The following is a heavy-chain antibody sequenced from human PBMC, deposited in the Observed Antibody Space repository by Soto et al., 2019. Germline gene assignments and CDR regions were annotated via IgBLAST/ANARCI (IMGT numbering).Heavy chain of an antibody. CDR2: ISGSGGST. D-gene: IGHD5-18*01. CDR3: AKDLITYVVDTAMVPEGFDY. Sequence: EVQLLESGGGLVKPGGSLRLSCAASGFTFSSYAMSWVRQAPGKGLEWVSAISGSGGSTYYADSVKGRFTISRDNSKNTLYLQMNSLRAEDTAVYYCAKDLITYVVDTAMVPEGFDYWGQGTLVTVSS. V-gene: IGHV3-23*01. CDR1: GFTFSSYA. J-gene: IGHJ4*02.